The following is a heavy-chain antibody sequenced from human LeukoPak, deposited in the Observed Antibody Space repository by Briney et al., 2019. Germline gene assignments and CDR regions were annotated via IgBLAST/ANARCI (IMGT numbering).Heavy chain of an antibody. D-gene: IGHD3-3*01. J-gene: IGHJ5*02. CDR3: ARTNSITIFGVVTRLNGWFDP. Sequence: SVKVSCKASGGTFSSYAISWVRQAPGQGLEWMGHIIPIFGTANYAQKFQGRVTITADKSTSTAYMEQSSLRSEDTAVYSGARTNSITIFGVVTRLNGWFDPWGQGTLVTVSS. V-gene: IGHV1-69*06. CDR1: GGTFSSYA. CDR2: IIPIFGTA.